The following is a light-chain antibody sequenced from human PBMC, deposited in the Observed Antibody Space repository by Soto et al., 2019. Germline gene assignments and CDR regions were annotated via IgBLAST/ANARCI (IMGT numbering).Light chain of an antibody. CDR2: STS. J-gene: IGKJ1*01. CDR1: QRFGSSN. V-gene: IGKV3-20*01. Sequence: EIVMTQSPATLSVSPGERATLSCRASQRFGSSNLAWYQQKPGQAPRLLIYSTSSRATGIPDRFSGSGSGTEFTLTISRLEPEDFAVYYCQQYGNSPWTFGQGTKGDIK. CDR3: QQYGNSPWT.